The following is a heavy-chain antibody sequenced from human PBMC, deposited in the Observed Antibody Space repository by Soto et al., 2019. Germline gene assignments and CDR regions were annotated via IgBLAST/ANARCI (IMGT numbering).Heavy chain of an antibody. J-gene: IGHJ4*02. CDR1: GLTFSNYY. CDR2: ITSSGGDI. Sequence: EVQLVESGGGPVKPGGSLRLSCEASGLTFSNYYMNWIRQAPGKGLEWVSSITSSGGDIYYADSVKGRFTISRDNAKNSLYLQMNSLRAEDTAVYYCAGTYDSLDYWGQGTLVTVSS. CDR3: AGTYDSLDY. V-gene: IGHV3-21*01. D-gene: IGHD3-22*01.